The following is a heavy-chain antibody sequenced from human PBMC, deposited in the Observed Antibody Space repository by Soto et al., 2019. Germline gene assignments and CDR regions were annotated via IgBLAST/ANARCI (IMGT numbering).Heavy chain of an antibody. V-gene: IGHV3-30-3*01. Sequence: GGSLRLSCAASGFNFSNYAIHWVRQAPGKGLEWVTIISKDGNSKHYADSVKGRFTISRDNSKNTLFLQMNSLRAEDTVVYYCRRDPQGSYCYIDYWGQGTPVTVSS. D-gene: IGHD3-10*01. J-gene: IGHJ4*02. CDR3: RRDPQGSYCYIDY. CDR2: ISKDGNSK. CDR1: GFNFSNYA.